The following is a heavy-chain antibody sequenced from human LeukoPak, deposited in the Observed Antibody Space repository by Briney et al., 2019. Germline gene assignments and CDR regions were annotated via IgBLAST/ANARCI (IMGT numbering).Heavy chain of an antibody. J-gene: IGHJ4*02. CDR1: RFTFSSYSM. Sequence: GSLILSCAASRFTFSSYSMSWVRQPPGKGLEWIGEIYHSGSTNYNSSLKSRVTISVDKSKNQFSLRLSSVTAADTAVYYCARAPSRDGSIPLWGQGTLVTVSS. CDR3: ARAPSRDGSIPL. V-gene: IGHV4-4*02. CDR2: IYHSGST. D-gene: IGHD2-2*03.